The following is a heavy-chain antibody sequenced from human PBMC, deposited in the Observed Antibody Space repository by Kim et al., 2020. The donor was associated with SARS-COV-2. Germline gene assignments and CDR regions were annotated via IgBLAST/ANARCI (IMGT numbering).Heavy chain of an antibody. J-gene: IGHJ4*02. Sequence: GGSLRLSCAASGFTFSSYCMHWVRQAPGKGLEWVAVIWYDGSNKYYADSVKGRFTISRDNSKNTLYLQMNSLRAEDTAVYYCARGGGDYVPFDYWGQGTLVTVSS. CDR3: ARGGGDYVPFDY. D-gene: IGHD4-17*01. CDR1: GFTFSSYC. V-gene: IGHV3-33*01. CDR2: IWYDGSNK.